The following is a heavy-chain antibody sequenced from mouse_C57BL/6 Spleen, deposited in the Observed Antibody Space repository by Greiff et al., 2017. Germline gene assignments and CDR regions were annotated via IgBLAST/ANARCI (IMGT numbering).Heavy chain of an antibody. CDR1: GFTFSDAW. D-gene: IGHD2-1*01. Sequence: EVNLVESGGGLVQPGGSMKLSCAASGFTFSDAWMDWVRQSPEKGLEWVAEIRNKANNHATYYAESVKGRFTISRDDSKSSVYLQMNSLRAEDTGIYYCTRRGGNSYYYAMDYWGQGTSVTVSS. V-gene: IGHV6-6*01. CDR2: IRNKANNHAT. CDR3: TRRGGNSYYYAMDY. J-gene: IGHJ4*01.